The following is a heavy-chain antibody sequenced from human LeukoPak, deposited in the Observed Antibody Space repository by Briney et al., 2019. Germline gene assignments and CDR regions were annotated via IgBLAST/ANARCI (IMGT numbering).Heavy chain of an antibody. CDR2: ISSSGSTI. V-gene: IGHV3-48*03. CDR1: GFTFSSYE. J-gene: IGHJ3*01. CDR3: ARQAVARPFDL. Sequence: PGGSLRLSCAASGFTFSSYEMNWVRQAPGKGLEWVSYISSSGSTIYYADSVKGRFTISRDNAQSSLYLQMNSLRAGDTAVYYCARQAVARPFDLWGQGTMVAVSS.